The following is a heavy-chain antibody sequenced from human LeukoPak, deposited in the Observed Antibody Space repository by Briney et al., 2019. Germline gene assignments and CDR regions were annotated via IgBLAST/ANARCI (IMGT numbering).Heavy chain of an antibody. D-gene: IGHD3-22*01. CDR3: ARAGQYYYDSAGYFPDY. CDR1: GGSFSGYY. J-gene: IGHJ4*02. CDR2: INHSGST. V-gene: IGHV4-34*01. Sequence: PSETLSLTCAVYGGSFSGYYWSWIRQPPGKGLEWIGEINHSGSTNYNPSLKSRVTISVDTSKNQFSLKLSSVTAADTAVYYCARAGQYYYDSAGYFPDYWGRGTLVTVSS.